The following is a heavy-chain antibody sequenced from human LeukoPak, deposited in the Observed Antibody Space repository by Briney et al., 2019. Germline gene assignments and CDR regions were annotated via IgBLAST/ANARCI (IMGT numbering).Heavy chain of an antibody. CDR2: IYRGGDT. J-gene: IGHJ4*02. V-gene: IGHV3-66*01. CDR3: ATRPDGNDFPYFDF. CDR1: GLTVGSKY. D-gene: IGHD5-12*01. Sequence: PGGSLRLSCAASGLTVGSKYMGWVRQAPGKGLEWVSVIYRGGDTYYADSVRGRFTVSRDISQNTLYLQMNRLRVGDTAVYYCATRPDGNDFPYFDFWGQGTLVLVSS.